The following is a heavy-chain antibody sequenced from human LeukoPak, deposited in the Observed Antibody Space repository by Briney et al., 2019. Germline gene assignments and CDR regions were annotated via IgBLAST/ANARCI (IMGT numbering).Heavy chain of an antibody. D-gene: IGHD1/OR15-1a*01. Sequence: SETLSLTCTVSGGSISSYYWNWIRQPPGKGLEWIGYIHYSGSTNYNPPLRSRVTISIDTSKNQFSLKLRSVTAADTAVYYCARDSGVVEQDWYLDLWGRGTLVTVSS. CDR3: ARDSGVVEQDWYLDL. J-gene: IGHJ2*01. CDR2: IHYSGST. CDR1: GGSISSYY. V-gene: IGHV4-59*01.